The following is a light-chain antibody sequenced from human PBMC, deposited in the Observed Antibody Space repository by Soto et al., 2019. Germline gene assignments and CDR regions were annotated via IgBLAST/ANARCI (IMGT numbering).Light chain of an antibody. J-gene: IGKJ2*01. CDR1: QSVLYSSNNQNY. CDR2: WAS. V-gene: IGKV4-1*01. Sequence: DIVMTQSPDSLAVSLGERATINCKSSQSVLYSSNNQNYLAWYHQKPGQPPKLLIHWASTRESGVPDRFSGSGSGTDFTLTISSLQAEDVAVYFCQQYYTTPYTFGQGTKLEIK. CDR3: QQYYTTPYT.